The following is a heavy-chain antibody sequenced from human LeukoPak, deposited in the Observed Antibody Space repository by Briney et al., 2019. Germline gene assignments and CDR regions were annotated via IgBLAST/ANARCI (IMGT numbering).Heavy chain of an antibody. Sequence: GGSLRLSCAASGFTFSSYAMSWVRQAPGKGLEWVSAITGSGDRTYYTDSVKGRFTISRDNSKNTLYLQMNSLRAEDTAVYCCVKVPGGVGQLDWGQGTLVTVSS. CDR2: ITGSGDRT. CDR3: VKVPGGVGQLD. CDR1: GFTFSSYA. J-gene: IGHJ4*02. D-gene: IGHD1-1*01. V-gene: IGHV3-23*01.